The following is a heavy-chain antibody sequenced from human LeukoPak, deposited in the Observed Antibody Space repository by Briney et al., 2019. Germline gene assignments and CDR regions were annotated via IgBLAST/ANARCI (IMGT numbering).Heavy chain of an antibody. V-gene: IGHV6-1*01. CDR2: TYYRSKWYN. CDR1: GDSVSSNSAI. CDR3: ARVGPPYGSHNWFDP. J-gene: IGHJ5*02. Sequence: SQTLSLTCAISGDSVSSNSAIWNWIRQSPSRGLEWLGRTYYRSKWYNDHAVSVKSRITITPDTSKNQFSLQLNSVTPEDTAVYYCARVGPPYGSHNWFDPWGQGTLVTVSS. D-gene: IGHD1-26*01.